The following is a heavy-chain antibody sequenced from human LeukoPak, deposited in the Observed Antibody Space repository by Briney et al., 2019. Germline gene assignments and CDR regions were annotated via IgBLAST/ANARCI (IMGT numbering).Heavy chain of an antibody. CDR1: DDSISDYY. V-gene: IGHV4-59*01. J-gene: IGHJ3*02. Sequence: SETLSLTCTVSDDSISDYYRGWIRQPPGKGLEWIGYFHNSGTSTYNPSLKSRVTISADTSKNQFSLKLSSVTAADTAVYYCARVLYNWNPDAFDIWGQGTMVTVSS. CDR2: FHNSGTS. D-gene: IGHD1-1*01. CDR3: ARVLYNWNPDAFDI.